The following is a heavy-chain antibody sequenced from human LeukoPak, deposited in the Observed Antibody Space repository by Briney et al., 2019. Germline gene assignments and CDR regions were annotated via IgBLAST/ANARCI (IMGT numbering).Heavy chain of an antibody. J-gene: IGHJ4*02. CDR3: ARVSGGLHRYGSLDD. D-gene: IGHD5-18*01. V-gene: IGHV3-23*01. CDR2: ISIRGETS. Sequence: GGSLSLSCAASGFAFDNHVMSWVRHLPGKGLQWVSAISIRGETSFYADFVKSRFTVSRDNSGNRLFLQMNSLRVEDTGVYYCARVSGGLHRYGSLDDWGQGTLVTVSS. CDR1: GFAFDNHV.